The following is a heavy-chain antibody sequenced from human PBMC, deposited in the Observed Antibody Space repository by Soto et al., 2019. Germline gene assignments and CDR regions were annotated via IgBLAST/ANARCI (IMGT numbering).Heavy chain of an antibody. V-gene: IGHV3-21*01. D-gene: IGHD2-2*01. CDR3: ARVLTNIAVVPAALRYYYYGMDV. CDR2: ISSSSSYI. Sequence: EVQLVESGGGLVKPGGSLRLSCAASGFTFSSYSMNWVRQAPGKGLEWVSSISSSSSYIYYADSVKGRFTISRDNAKNSLYLQMNSLRAEDTAVYYCARVLTNIAVVPAALRYYYYGMDVWGQGTTVTVSS. CDR1: GFTFSSYS. J-gene: IGHJ6*02.